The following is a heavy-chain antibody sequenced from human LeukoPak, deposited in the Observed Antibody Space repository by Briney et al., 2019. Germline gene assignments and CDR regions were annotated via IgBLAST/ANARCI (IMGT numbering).Heavy chain of an antibody. J-gene: IGHJ3*02. CDR1: GFTFSSYS. Sequence: GGSLRLSCGASGFTFSSYSMNWVRQAPGKGLEWVSSISSSSSYIYYADSVRGRFTISRDNAKNSLYLQMNSLRAEDTAVYYCARVVPAAYDAFDIWGQGTMVTVSS. V-gene: IGHV3-21*01. CDR3: ARVVPAAYDAFDI. CDR2: ISSSSSYI. D-gene: IGHD2-2*01.